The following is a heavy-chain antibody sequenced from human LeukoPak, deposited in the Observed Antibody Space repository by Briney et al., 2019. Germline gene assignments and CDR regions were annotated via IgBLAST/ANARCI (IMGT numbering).Heavy chain of an antibody. CDR3: GGDLEGANAYYFDY. CDR2: ISSAGTT. CDR1: GFTVSSSY. V-gene: IGHV3-66*01. D-gene: IGHD1-1*01. Sequence: PGESLTLSCAASGFTVSSSYMSWVRQAPGKGLEWVSIISSAGTTYNPDSVKGRFTISRDNSKKTVYLQVNSLRDEDAAVYYCGGDLEGANAYYFDYWGQGTMVTVSS. J-gene: IGHJ4*02.